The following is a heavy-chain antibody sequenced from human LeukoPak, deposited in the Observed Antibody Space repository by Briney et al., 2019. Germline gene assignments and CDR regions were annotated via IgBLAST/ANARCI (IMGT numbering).Heavy chain of an antibody. CDR3: ARVRMIVDI. Sequence: SETLSLTCSVSGGSISNSSYYWGWIRQPPGKGLEWIGSIFYSGTTFYNPSLESRVTISVDTSKNQFSLKLSSVTAADTAVYYCARVRMIVDIWGQGTLVTVSS. CDR2: IFYSGTT. V-gene: IGHV4-39*07. CDR1: GGSISNSSYY. J-gene: IGHJ4*02. D-gene: IGHD3-22*01.